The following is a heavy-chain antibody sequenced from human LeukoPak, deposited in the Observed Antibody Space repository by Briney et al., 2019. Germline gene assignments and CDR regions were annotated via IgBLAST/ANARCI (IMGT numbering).Heavy chain of an antibody. Sequence: ASVKVSCKASGYTFTGYYMHWVRQAPGQGLEWMGWINPKSGATTYAQKFQDRVTLTRDTSINTAYMDLSGLTSDDTAVFYCAKGATEGYYYYYGLDVWGPGTTVTVSS. J-gene: IGHJ6*02. V-gene: IGHV1-2*02. CDR3: AKGATEGYYYYYGLDV. CDR2: INPKSGAT. CDR1: GYTFTGYY.